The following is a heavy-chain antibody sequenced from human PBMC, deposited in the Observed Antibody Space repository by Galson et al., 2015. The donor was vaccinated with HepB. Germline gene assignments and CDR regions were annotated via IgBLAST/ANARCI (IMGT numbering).Heavy chain of an antibody. CDR1: GFTFSSYA. J-gene: IGHJ4*02. CDR2: ITDNGDKT. D-gene: IGHD4-17*01. Sequence: SLRLSCAASGFTFSSYAMSWVRQAPGKGLEWVSEITDNGDKTYYADAVKGRFTISRDNSKNTLFLQMNSLTAVDTAVYYCAKPPTMTCNLGVCRVADYWGQGTPVIVSS. V-gene: IGHV3-23*01. CDR3: AKPPTMTCNLGVCRVADY.